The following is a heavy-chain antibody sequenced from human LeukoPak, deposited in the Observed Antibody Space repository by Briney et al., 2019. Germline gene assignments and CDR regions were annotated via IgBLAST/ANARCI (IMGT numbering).Heavy chain of an antibody. CDR1: GFTFDDYA. CDR3: AKEGVVVVAATRFFETYCMDV. Sequence: GGSLRLSCAASGFTFDDYAMHWVRQAPGKGLEWVSLISGDGGSTYYADSVKGRFTISRDNSKNSLYLQMNSLRTEDTALYYCAKEGVVVVAATRFFETYCMDVWGKGTTVTVSS. D-gene: IGHD2-15*01. V-gene: IGHV3-43*02. J-gene: IGHJ6*03. CDR2: ISGDGGST.